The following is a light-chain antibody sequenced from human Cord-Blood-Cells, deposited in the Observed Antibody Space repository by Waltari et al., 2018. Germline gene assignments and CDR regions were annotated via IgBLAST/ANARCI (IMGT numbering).Light chain of an antibody. Sequence: DIQMTQSPSTLSASVGDRVTTTCRASQSTSSWLAWYQQKPGKAPKLLIYDSSSLESGVPSRFSGSGSGTEFTLTNSSLQPDDFATYYCQQYNSYTSTFGQGTRLEIK. CDR2: DSS. V-gene: IGKV1-5*01. J-gene: IGKJ5*01. CDR1: QSTSSW. CDR3: QQYNSYTST.